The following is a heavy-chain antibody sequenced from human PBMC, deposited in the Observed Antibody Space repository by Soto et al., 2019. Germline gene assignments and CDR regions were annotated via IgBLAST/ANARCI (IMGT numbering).Heavy chain of an antibody. V-gene: IGHV1-18*01. CDR3: ARVGVGLAAPRVWPY. D-gene: IGHD6-13*01. Sequence: ASVKVSCKASGYTFTSYGITWVRRAPGQGLEWVAWINPYNGNTKYAEKFLGRVTVTTDTSTATAYMEVRSLTSDDTAVFYCARVGVGLAAPRVWPYWGQGTPVTVSS. CDR2: INPYNGNT. CDR1: GYTFTSYG. J-gene: IGHJ4*02.